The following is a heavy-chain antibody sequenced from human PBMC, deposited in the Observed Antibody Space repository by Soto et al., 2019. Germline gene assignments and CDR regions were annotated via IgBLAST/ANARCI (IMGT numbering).Heavy chain of an antibody. J-gene: IGHJ5*02. Sequence: GGSLRLSCAASGFTFSNVWMNWVRQAPGKGLEWVGRIKSKTDGETTDYAAPVKGRFTISRDDSKTTLYLQMKSLKTEDTAVYYCATLNWFDPWGQGTLVTVSS. CDR3: ATLNWFDP. CDR2: IKSKTDGETT. CDR1: GFTFSNVW. V-gene: IGHV3-15*07.